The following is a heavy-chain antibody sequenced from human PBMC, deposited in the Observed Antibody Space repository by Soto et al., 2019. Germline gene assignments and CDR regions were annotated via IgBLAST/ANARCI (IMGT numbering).Heavy chain of an antibody. J-gene: IGHJ3*02. Sequence: PGGSLRLSCAASGFTFSNAWMNWVRQAPGRGLEWVGRIKSKTDGGTTDYAAPVKGRFTISRDDSENTLYLQMNSLKTEDTAVYYCTTDWGYCSGGSCYYANDAFDIWGQGTMVTVSS. D-gene: IGHD2-15*01. CDR3: TTDWGYCSGGSCYYANDAFDI. CDR1: GFTFSNAW. V-gene: IGHV3-15*07. CDR2: IKSKTDGGTT.